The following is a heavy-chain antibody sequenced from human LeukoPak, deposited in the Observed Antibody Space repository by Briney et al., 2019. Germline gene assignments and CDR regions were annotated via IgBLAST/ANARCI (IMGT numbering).Heavy chain of an antibody. J-gene: IGHJ6*04. V-gene: IGHV3-48*03. D-gene: IGHD3-10*01. CDR3: ARGGGSGRYFHYYYYGMDV. Sequence: GGSLRLSCAASGFTFSSYEMNWVRQAPGKGLEWVSYISSSGSTIYYADSVKGRFTISRDNAKNSLYLQMNSLRAEDTAVYYCARGGGSGRYFHYYYYGMDVWGKGTTVTVSS. CDR1: GFTFSSYE. CDR2: ISSSGSTI.